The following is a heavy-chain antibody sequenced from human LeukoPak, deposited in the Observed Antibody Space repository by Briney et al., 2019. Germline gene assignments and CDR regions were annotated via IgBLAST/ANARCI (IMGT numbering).Heavy chain of an antibody. J-gene: IGHJ6*03. CDR1: GYTFTSYG. Sequence: ASVKVSCKASGYTFTSYGISWVRQAPGQGLEWMGWISAYNGNTNYAQKLQGRVTMTTDTSTSTAYMELRSLRSDDTAVYYCAGYGSGSYYSYYYYYMDVWGKGTTVTASS. CDR3: AGYGSGSYYSYYYYYMDV. D-gene: IGHD3-10*01. CDR2: ISAYNGNT. V-gene: IGHV1-18*01.